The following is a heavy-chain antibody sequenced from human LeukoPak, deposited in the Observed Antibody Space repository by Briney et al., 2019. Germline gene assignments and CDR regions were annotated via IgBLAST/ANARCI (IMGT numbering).Heavy chain of an antibody. CDR1: GFTFSSYW. CDR2: INTDGSST. J-gene: IGHJ4*02. V-gene: IGHV3-74*01. D-gene: IGHD1-26*01. CDR3: ARDLTSEWELLN. Sequence: GGSLRLSCAASGFTFSSYWMHWVRQAPGKGLVWVSRINTDGSSTSYADSVKGRFTISRDNAKNTLYLQMNSLRAEDTAAYHCARDLTSEWELLNWGQGALVTVSS.